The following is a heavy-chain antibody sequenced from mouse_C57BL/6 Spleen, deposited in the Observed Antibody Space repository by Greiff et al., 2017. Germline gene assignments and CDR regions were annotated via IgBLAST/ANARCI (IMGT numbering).Heavy chain of an antibody. CDR3: ARGYSWYFDV. D-gene: IGHD1-1*01. V-gene: IGHV5-4*03. J-gene: IGHJ1*03. CDR2: ISDGGSYT. Sequence: EVNLVESGGGLVKPGGSLKLSCAASGFTFSSYAMSWVRQTPEKRLEWVATISDGGSYTYYPDNVKGRFTISRDNAKNNLYLQMSHLKSEDTAMYYCARGYSWYFDVWGTGTTVTVSS. CDR1: GFTFSSYA.